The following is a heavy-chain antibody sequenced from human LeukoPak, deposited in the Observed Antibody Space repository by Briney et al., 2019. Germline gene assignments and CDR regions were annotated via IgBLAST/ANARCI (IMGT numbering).Heavy chain of an antibody. J-gene: IGHJ4*02. V-gene: IGHV4-30-2*01. CDR2: IYHSGTT. D-gene: IGHD1-26*01. CDR3: ATGEQWELPPDY. CDR1: GGSISSGGYY. Sequence: PSETLSLTCTVSGGSISSGGYYRSWIRQPPGKGLEWIGYIYHSGTTYYNPSLRSRVTISVDRAKNQFSLQLSSVTAADTAVYFLATGEQWELPPDYWGQGTLVTVSS.